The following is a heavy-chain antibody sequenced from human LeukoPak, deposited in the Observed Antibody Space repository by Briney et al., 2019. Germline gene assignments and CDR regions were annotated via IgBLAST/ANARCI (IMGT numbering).Heavy chain of an antibody. Sequence: ASVKVSCKASGGTFSSYAISWVRQAPGQGLEWMGGIIPIFGTANYAQKFQGRVTITADESTSTAYMELSSLRSEDTAVYYCARGGEIQLWSYFDYWGQGTLVTVSS. CDR2: IIPIFGTA. D-gene: IGHD5-18*01. CDR3: ARGGEIQLWSYFDY. V-gene: IGHV1-69*01. J-gene: IGHJ4*02. CDR1: GGTFSSYA.